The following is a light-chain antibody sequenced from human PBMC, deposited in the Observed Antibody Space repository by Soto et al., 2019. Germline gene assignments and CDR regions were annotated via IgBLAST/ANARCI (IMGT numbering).Light chain of an antibody. J-gene: IGLJ1*01. V-gene: IGLV1-47*01. CDR1: ISNIGTNY. CDR3: AAWDDTVRSYV. Sequence: QSVLTQPPSVSGTPGQRVTISCSGGISNIGTNYVHWFQQLPGTAPKVLSNRDNQRPSGVPDRFSGSKSGTSASLAISGLRSEDEAEYYSAAWDDTVRSYVFGTGTKLTVL. CDR2: RDN.